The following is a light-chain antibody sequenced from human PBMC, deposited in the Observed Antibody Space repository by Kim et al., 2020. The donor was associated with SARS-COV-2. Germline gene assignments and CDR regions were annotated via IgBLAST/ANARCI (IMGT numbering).Light chain of an antibody. CDR1: QSISSN. Sequence: VAPGERATLSCRAGQSISSNLAWYQQKPGQAPRRLIFGASTRATGIPARFSGSGSGTEFTLTITSLQSEDFGLYYCQQYNNWPLTFGGGTKVDIK. V-gene: IGKV3-15*01. CDR2: GAS. CDR3: QQYNNWPLT. J-gene: IGKJ4*01.